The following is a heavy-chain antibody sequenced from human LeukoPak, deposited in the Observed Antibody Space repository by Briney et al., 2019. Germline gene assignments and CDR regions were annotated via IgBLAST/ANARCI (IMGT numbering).Heavy chain of an antibody. D-gene: IGHD3-3*01. CDR2: ILHSGSA. CDR3: ARTRDFWSAYFDY. CDR1: GGSFSGYY. J-gene: IGHJ4*02. Sequence: SETLSLTCAVYGGSFSGYYWSWIRQPPGKGLEWIGYILHSGSAYQNPSLKSRVTISVDTSKNQFSLKLSSATAADTAVYFCARTRDFWSAYFDYWGQGVLVTVSS. V-gene: IGHV4-34*12.